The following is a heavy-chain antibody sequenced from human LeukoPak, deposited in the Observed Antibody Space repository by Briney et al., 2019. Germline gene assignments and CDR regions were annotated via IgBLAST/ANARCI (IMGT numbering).Heavy chain of an antibody. V-gene: IGHV4-59*02. Sequence: SETLSLTCTVSGGSVSSYYWSWIRQPPGKGLEWIGYIYYSGSTNYDPSLKSRVTISVDTSKNQFSLKLSSVTAADTAVYYCAIDRGETYCSGGSCYRLGYGMDVWGKGTTVTVSS. D-gene: IGHD2-15*01. CDR3: AIDRGETYCSGGSCYRLGYGMDV. CDR1: GGSVSSYY. J-gene: IGHJ6*04. CDR2: IYYSGST.